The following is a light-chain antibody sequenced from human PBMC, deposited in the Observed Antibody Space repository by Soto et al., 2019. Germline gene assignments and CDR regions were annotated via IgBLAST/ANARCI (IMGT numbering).Light chain of an antibody. CDR2: EVS. CDR1: ISDIGTYDY. CDR3: CSYGGGNNFYV. Sequence: QCPLTLPPSASGSRGQSCTISCTGTISDIGTYDYVSWYQHLPDKAPKLIIYEVSKRPSGVPDRFSGSKSGNTASLTVSGLQADDEGDYYCCSYGGGNNFYVFGTGTKVTVL. J-gene: IGLJ1*01. V-gene: IGLV2-8*01.